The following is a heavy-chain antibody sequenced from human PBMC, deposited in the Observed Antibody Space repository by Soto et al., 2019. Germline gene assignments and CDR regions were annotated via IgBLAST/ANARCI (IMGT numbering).Heavy chain of an antibody. Sequence: SETLSLTCTVSGDSMTKYYWSWVRQPAGKGLEWIGRVYTSGSTNYNPSLKSRVTMSIDASNNHFSLTLKSVTAADTAVYYCARTVGAAYYFAFWGQGALVTVSS. J-gene: IGHJ4*02. V-gene: IGHV4-4*07. CDR1: GDSMTKYY. CDR3: ARTVGAAYYFAF. CDR2: VYTSGST. D-gene: IGHD1-26*01.